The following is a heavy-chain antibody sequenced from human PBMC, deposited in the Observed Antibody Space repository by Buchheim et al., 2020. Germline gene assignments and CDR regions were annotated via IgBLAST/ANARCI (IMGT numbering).Heavy chain of an antibody. CDR2: IYHIGSP. J-gene: IGHJ2*01. CDR3: AREGIVLVPAATYYWYFDL. CDR1: GGSISSSNW. Sequence: QVQLQESGPGLVKPSGTLSLTCAVSGGSISSSNWWSWVRQPPGKGLEWIGEIYHIGSPNYNPSLKVRVTLPVDNSKNPSSLKLSSVTAADTAVYYCAREGIVLVPAATYYWYFDLWGRGTL. D-gene: IGHD2-2*01. V-gene: IGHV4-4*02.